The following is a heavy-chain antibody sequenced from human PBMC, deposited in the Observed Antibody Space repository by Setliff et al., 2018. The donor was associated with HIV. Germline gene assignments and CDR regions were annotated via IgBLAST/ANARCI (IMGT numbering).Heavy chain of an antibody. V-gene: IGHV1-8*01. J-gene: IGHJ4*02. CDR3: ARGNYYASSGYYSL. CDR2: MNPNSGNT. D-gene: IGHD3-22*01. CDR1: GYTFTSYD. Sequence: ASVKVSCKASGYTFTSYDINWVRQATGEGLEWMGWMNPNSGNTGYAQKFQGRIIMTRKTSISTAYMELSSLRSEDTAVYYCARGNYYASSGYYSLWGQGTLVTVSS.